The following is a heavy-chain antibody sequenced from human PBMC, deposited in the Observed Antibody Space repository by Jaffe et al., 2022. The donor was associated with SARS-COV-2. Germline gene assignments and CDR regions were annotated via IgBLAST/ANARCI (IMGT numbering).Heavy chain of an antibody. CDR2: IYYSGST. CDR3: AGGNRVDYFDY. Sequence: QVQLQESGPGLVKPSETLSLTCTVSGGSISSYYWSWIRQPPGKGLEWIGYIYYSGSTNYNPSLKSRVTISVDTSKNQFSLKLSSVTAADTAVYYCAGGNRVDYFDYWGQGTLVTVSS. V-gene: IGHV4-59*01. J-gene: IGHJ4*02. D-gene: IGHD1-1*01. CDR1: GGSISSYY.